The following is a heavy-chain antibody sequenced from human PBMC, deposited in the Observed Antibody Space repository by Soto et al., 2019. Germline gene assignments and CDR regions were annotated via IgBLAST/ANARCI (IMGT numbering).Heavy chain of an antibody. CDR2: IIPILGIA. CDR1: GGTFSSYT. D-gene: IGHD3-9*01. V-gene: IGHV1-69*02. CDR3: ARGYYILTRW. J-gene: IGHJ4*02. Sequence: QVQLVQSGAEVKKPGSSVKVSCKASGGTFSSYTISWVRQAPGQGLEWMGRIIPILGIANYAQKFEGRVTITADKSTSTANMALSALRSEDTAVYYCARGYYILTRWWGQETLVTVSS.